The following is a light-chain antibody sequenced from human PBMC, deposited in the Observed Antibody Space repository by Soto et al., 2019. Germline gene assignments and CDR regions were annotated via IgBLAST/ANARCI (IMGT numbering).Light chain of an antibody. CDR2: DAS. J-gene: IGKJ5*01. CDR1: QRVSSSTY. V-gene: IGKV3D-20*02. CDR3: QQRSNWPIT. Sequence: EIVLTQSPCTVSLSPGERATLSCRASQRVSSSTYLAWYQQRPGQAPRLLIYDASSRATGIPDRFSGSGSGTDFTLTISSLEPEDFALYYCQQRSNWPITFGQGTRLEIK.